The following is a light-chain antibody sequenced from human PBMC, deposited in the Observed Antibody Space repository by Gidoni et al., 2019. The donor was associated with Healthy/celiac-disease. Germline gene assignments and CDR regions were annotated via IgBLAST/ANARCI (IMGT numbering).Light chain of an antibody. V-gene: IGLV3-1*01. CDR1: KVGDKY. CDR3: QAWDSSTYVV. J-gene: IGLJ2*01. CDR2: QDS. Sequence: SSELTQPPSVSVSPGQTASITCSGDKVGDKYACWYQQKQGQSPVLVIYQDSKRPSGIPERFSGSNSGNTATLTISVTQAMDEADYYCQAWDSSTYVVFGGGTKLTVL.